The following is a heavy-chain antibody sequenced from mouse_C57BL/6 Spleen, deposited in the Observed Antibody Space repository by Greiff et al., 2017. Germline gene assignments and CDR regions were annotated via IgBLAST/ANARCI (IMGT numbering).Heavy chain of an antibody. V-gene: IGHV5-9-1*02. Sequence: EVKLQESGEGLVKPGGSLKLSCAASGFTFSSYAMSWVRQTPEKRLEWVAYISSGGDYIYYADTVKGRFTISRDNARNTLYLQMSSLKSEDTAMYYCTREGESGDGYYLYAMDYWGQGTSVTVSS. CDR1: GFTFSSYA. J-gene: IGHJ4*01. CDR3: TREGESGDGYYLYAMDY. D-gene: IGHD2-3*01. CDR2: ISSGGDYI.